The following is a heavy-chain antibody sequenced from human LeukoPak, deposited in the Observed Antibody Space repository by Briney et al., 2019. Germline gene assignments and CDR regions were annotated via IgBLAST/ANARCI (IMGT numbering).Heavy chain of an antibody. CDR3: ARNSWAHKYYFDY. Sequence: SETLSLTCAVSGGSISSSNWWSWVRQPPGKGLEWIGEIYHSGSTNYNPSLKSRVTISVDKSKNQFSLKLSSVTAADTAVYYCARNSWAHKYYFDYWGQGTLVTVSS. J-gene: IGHJ4*02. V-gene: IGHV4-4*02. CDR2: IYHSGST. CDR1: GGSISSSNW. D-gene: IGHD6-13*01.